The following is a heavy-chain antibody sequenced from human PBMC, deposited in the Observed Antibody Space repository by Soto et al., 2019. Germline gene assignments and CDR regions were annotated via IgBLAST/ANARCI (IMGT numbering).Heavy chain of an antibody. J-gene: IGHJ2*01. CDR1: GFTFSSYA. CDR3: ARGMDEAAAGTYWYFDL. V-gene: IGHV3-30*04. CDR2: ISYDGSNK. Sequence: GGSPRLSCAASGFTFSSYAMHWVRQAPGKGLEWVAVISYDGSNKYYADSVKGRFTISRDNSKNTLYLQMNSLRAEDTAVYYCARGMDEAAAGTYWYFDLWGRGTLVTVSS. D-gene: IGHD6-13*01.